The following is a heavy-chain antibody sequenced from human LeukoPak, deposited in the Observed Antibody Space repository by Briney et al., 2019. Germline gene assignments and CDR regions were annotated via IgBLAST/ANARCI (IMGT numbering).Heavy chain of an antibody. CDR1: GYTFTSYD. Sequence: ASVTVSCKASGYTFTSYDINWVRPATGQGLAWMGWMNQNCGNTDYLRKFQGRVTNTCKTSISTDSMELSSLRSEDTAVYYCARVSSGSLKVSYFDYWGQGTLVTVSA. CDR2: MNQNCGNT. J-gene: IGHJ4*02. V-gene: IGHV1-8*03. D-gene: IGHD3-10*01. CDR3: ARVSSGSLKVSYFDY.